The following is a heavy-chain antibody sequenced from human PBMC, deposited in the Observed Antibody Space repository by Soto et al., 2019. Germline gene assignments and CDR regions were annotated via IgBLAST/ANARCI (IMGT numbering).Heavy chain of an antibody. J-gene: IGHJ4*02. CDR2: INPNSGGT. D-gene: IGHD2-15*01. V-gene: IGHV1-2*04. CDR3: SRVSRRYCSGGSCYNYFDY. CDR1: GYTFTGYY. Sequence: GASVKVSCKASGYTFTGYYMHWVRQAPGQGLEWMGWINPNSGGTNYAQKFQGWVTMTRDTSISTAYMELSRLRSDDMAVYYCSRVSRRYCSGGSCYNYFDYWGQGTLVTVSS.